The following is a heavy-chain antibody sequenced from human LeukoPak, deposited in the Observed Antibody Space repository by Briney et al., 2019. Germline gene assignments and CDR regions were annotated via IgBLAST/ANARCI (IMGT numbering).Heavy chain of an antibody. D-gene: IGHD3-10*02. J-gene: IGHJ6*04. CDR3: AELGITMIGSV. V-gene: IGHV3-66*01. Sequence: PGGSLRLSCAASGFTVSSNYMSWVRQAPGKGLEWVSVIYSGGSTYYADSVEGRFTISRDNAKNSLYLQMNSLRAEDTAVYYCAELGITMIGSVWGKGTMVTISS. CDR1: GFTVSSNY. CDR2: IYSGGST.